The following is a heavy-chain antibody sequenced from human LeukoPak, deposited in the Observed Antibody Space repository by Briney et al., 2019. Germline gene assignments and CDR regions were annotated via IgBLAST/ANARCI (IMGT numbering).Heavy chain of an antibody. Sequence: GGSLRLSCAASGFTFTSYWMTWVRQAPGQGLEWVANTKHEGSERSCVHSVKGRLTMSRDNVANSLFLQMVSLRAEDTSFYYCARGGVYGDYYFDYWGQGTLVTVTS. V-gene: IGHV3-7*04. J-gene: IGHJ4*02. CDR2: TKHEGSER. CDR3: ARGGVYGDYYFDY. D-gene: IGHD2-21*02. CDR1: GFTFTSYW.